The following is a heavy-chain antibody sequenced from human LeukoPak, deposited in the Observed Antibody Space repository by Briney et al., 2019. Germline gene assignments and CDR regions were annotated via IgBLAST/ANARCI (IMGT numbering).Heavy chain of an antibody. J-gene: IGHJ4*02. Sequence: TLSLTCPVSGGSISSGGYYWSWIRQHPGKGLEWIGYIYYSGSTYYNPSLKSRVTISVDTSKNQFSLKLSSVTAADTAVYYCARLGAQWYYFDYWGQGTLVTVSS. D-gene: IGHD2-8*01. CDR1: GGSISSGGYY. CDR2: IYYSGST. V-gene: IGHV4-31*03. CDR3: ARLGAQWYYFDY.